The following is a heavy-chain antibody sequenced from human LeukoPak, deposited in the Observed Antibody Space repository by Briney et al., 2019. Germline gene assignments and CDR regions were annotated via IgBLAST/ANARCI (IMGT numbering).Heavy chain of an antibody. J-gene: IGHJ4*02. V-gene: IGHV4-34*01. Sequence: SETLSLTCAVYGESFSGYYWSWIRQPPGKGLEWIGEINHSGSTNYNPSLKSRVTISVDTPKNQFSLKLTSVTAADTAVYYCARGIVLMVYATFDYWGQGTLVTVSS. CDR2: INHSGST. D-gene: IGHD2-8*01. CDR1: GESFSGYY. CDR3: ARGIVLMVYATFDY.